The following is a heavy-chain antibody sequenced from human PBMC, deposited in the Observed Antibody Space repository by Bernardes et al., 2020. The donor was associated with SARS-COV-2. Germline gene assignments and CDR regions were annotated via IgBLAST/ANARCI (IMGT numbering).Heavy chain of an antibody. J-gene: IGHJ6*02. CDR3: ARGLVSPLLKIAVAGIYYYYGMDV. CDR1: GGSFSGYY. Sequence: SETLSLTCAVYGGSFSGYYWSWIRQPPGKGLEWIGEINHSGSTNYNPSLKSRVTISVDTSKNQFSLKLSSVTAADTAVYYCARGLVSPLLKIAVAGIYYYYGMDVWGQGTTVTVSS. CDR2: INHSGST. D-gene: IGHD6-19*01. V-gene: IGHV4-34*01.